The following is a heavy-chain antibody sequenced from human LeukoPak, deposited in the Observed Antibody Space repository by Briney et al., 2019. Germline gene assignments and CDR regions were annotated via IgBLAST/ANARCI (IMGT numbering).Heavy chain of an antibody. CDR2: IKQDEGEK. Sequence: GGSLRLSCAASGFTFSNYWMCWVRQAPGKGLEWVANIKQDEGEKYYVDSVKGRFTISRDNAKNSLYLQMNSLRAEDTAVYYCARDSSLNYYDTPRDFDYWGQGTLVTVSS. D-gene: IGHD3-22*01. V-gene: IGHV3-7*01. J-gene: IGHJ4*02. CDR3: ARDSSLNYYDTPRDFDY. CDR1: GFTFSNYW.